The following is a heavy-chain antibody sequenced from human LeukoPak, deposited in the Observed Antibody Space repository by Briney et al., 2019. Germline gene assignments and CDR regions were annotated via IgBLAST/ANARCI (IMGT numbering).Heavy chain of an antibody. D-gene: IGHD3-10*01. Sequence: PGRSLRLSCAASGFIFSSYPMHWVRQAPGKGLEWVAVTSYDGSNKYYADSVKGRFTISRDNSKNTLYLQMNSLRAEDTAVYYCAKSRRYYGSGSYPYYFDYWGQGTLVTVSS. CDR2: TSYDGSNK. CDR3: AKSRRYYGSGSYPYYFDY. J-gene: IGHJ4*02. CDR1: GFIFSSYP. V-gene: IGHV3-30*04.